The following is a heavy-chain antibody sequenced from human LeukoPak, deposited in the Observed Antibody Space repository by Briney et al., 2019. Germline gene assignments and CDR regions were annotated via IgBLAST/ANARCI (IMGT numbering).Heavy chain of an antibody. CDR3: AKRDYSDSSRFAPLFDC. CDR1: GFTFRNYA. Sequence: PGGSLRLSCAASGFTFRNYAMSWVRLAPGKGLECVSGISGNGDKIYYADSAKGRFTISRHNSKSTLHLQMNSLTGEDTAVYYCAKRDYSDSSRFAPLFDCWGQGTQVTVSS. J-gene: IGHJ4*02. V-gene: IGHV3-23*01. CDR2: ISGNGDKI. D-gene: IGHD3-22*01.